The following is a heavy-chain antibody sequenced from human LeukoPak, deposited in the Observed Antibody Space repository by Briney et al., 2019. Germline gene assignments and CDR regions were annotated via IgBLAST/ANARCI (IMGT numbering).Heavy chain of an antibody. D-gene: IGHD6-6*01. CDR1: GGTFSSYA. J-gene: IGHJ4*02. V-gene: IGHV1-69*05. CDR3: ARSKGIAARRLDYFDY. Sequence: ASVKVSCKASGGTFSSYAISWVRQAPGQGLEWMGGIIPIFGTANYAQKFQGRVTITTDESTSTAYMELSILRSEDTAVYYCARSKGIAARRLDYFDYWGQGTLVTVSS. CDR2: IIPIFGTA.